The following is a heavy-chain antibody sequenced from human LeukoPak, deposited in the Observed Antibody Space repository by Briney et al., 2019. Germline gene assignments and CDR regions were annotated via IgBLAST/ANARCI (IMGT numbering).Heavy chain of an antibody. CDR3: ARTGSTVTMLYPFDH. Sequence: PSETLSLTRTVSGDSISSYYWSWIRQPPGKGLEWIGYIYYSGSTNYNPSLKSRVSISVDTSKNQFSLKLSSVTAADTAVYYCARTGSTVTMLYPFDHWGQGTLVTVSS. CDR1: GDSISSYY. V-gene: IGHV4-59*01. J-gene: IGHJ4*02. CDR2: IYYSGST. D-gene: IGHD4-17*01.